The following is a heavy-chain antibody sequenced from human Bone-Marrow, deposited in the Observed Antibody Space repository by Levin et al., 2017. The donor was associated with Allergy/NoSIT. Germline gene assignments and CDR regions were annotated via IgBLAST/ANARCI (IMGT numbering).Heavy chain of an antibody. CDR1: GFTFSTYW. CDR3: ARYDVGRVGPNYYYYYGMDV. D-gene: IGHD3-3*01. CDR2: IKRDGSEK. Sequence: PGGSLRLSCAASGFTFSTYWMSWVRQAPGKGLEWVANIKRDGSEKYYVDSVKGRFTISRDNAKNSLYLQMSSLRAEDTAVYYCARYDVGRVGPNYYYYYGMDVWGQGTTVTVSS. V-gene: IGHV3-7*01. J-gene: IGHJ6*02.